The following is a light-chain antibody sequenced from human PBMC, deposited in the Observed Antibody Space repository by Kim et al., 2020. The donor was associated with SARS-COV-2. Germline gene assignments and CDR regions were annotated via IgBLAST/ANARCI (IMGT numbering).Light chain of an antibody. V-gene: IGLV3-1*01. CDR3: QAWDTTTAV. J-gene: IGLJ3*02. Sequence: SYELTQPLSVSVSPGQTATIPCSGDKLGNKYTCWYQQKPGQYPVLVIYEDDKRPSGIPERFSGSNSGNTATLTISGTQSVDEADYYCQAWDTTTAVFGGG. CDR1: KLGNKY. CDR2: EDD.